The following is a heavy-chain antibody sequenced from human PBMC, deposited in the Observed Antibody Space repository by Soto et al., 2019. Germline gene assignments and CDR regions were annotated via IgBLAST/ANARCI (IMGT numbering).Heavy chain of an antibody. CDR1: GFTFSDYY. CDR3: ARGPYYYVWGSDPPHFDY. Sequence: QVQLVEPGGGLVKPGGSLRLSCAASGFTFSDYYMSWIRQAPGKGLEWVSYISSSGSTIYYADSVKRRFTISRDNAKNSLYLLMNSPRAEDPAVYYCARGPYYYVWGSDPPHFDYWGQGTLVTVS. D-gene: IGHD3-16*02. J-gene: IGHJ4*02. V-gene: IGHV3-11*01. CDR2: ISSSGSTI.